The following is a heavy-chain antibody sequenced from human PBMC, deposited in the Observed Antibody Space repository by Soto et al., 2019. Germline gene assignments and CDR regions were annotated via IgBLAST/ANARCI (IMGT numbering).Heavy chain of an antibody. V-gene: IGHV3-15*01. CDR3: TTFPAANFYYHMDV. CDR1: GFTFTNAW. CDR2: IKSKADGGTA. J-gene: IGHJ6*03. Sequence: GGSLRLSCAASGFTFTNAWMNWVRQAPGKGLEWVGHIKSKADGGTADYAAPVKGRFIISRDDSKNTVYVQMNSLRIEDTALYYCTTFPAANFYYHMDVWGKGATVTVS.